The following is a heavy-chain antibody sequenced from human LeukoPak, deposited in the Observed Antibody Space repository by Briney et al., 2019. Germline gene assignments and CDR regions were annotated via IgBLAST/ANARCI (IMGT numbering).Heavy chain of an antibody. CDR3: AKAPVTTCRGAYCYPFDY. J-gene: IGHJ4*02. V-gene: IGHV3-23*01. Sequence: GGSLRLSCVASGFTFSSYAMGWVRQAPGKGLEWVSAISDSGNTYHADSVKGRFTISRDSSKNTLFLQMNRLRPEDAAVYYCAKAPVTTCRGAYCYPFDYWGQGTLVTVSS. D-gene: IGHD2-21*01. CDR1: GFTFSSYA. CDR2: ISDSGNT.